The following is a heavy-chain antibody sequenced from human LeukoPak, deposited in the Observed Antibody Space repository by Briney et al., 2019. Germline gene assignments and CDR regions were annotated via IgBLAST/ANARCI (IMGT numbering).Heavy chain of an antibody. CDR3: EAWIESQVVDV. D-gene: IGHD5-12*01. CDR2: INWNSGSI. V-gene: IGHV3-9*01. Sequence: GGSLRLSCAASGFTFDDYAMHWVRQAPGKGLEWVSGINWNSGSIGYADSVKGRFTISRDNSKNTLYLQMHSLRAEDTAVYYCEAWIESQVVDVWGQGTTVSVSS. CDR1: GFTFDDYA. J-gene: IGHJ6*02.